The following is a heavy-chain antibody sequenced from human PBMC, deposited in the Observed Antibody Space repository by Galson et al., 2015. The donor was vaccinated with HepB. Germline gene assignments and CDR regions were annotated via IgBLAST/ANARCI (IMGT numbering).Heavy chain of an antibody. CDR1: GFTFNNAW. CDR3: ATPLGGADYYS. V-gene: IGHV5-10-1*01. J-gene: IGHJ4*02. D-gene: IGHD3-16*01. Sequence: QSGAEVKKPGESLRISCTGSGFTFNNAWITWVRQLPGKGPEWMGRIDPSDSDTKYSPSFQGHVSISADKSISTAYLQWNTLKASDTAMYYCATPLGGADYYSWGQGTLVTVSS. CDR2: IDPSDSDT.